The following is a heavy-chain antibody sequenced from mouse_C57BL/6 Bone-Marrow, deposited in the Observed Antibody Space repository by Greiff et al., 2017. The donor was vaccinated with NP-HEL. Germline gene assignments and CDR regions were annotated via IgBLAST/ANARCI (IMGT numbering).Heavy chain of an antibody. V-gene: IGHV3-6*01. CDR2: ISYDGSN. CDR1: GYSITSGYY. J-gene: IGHJ2*01. D-gene: IGHD1-1*01. CDR3: ARRGYGSH. Sequence: EVKLVESGPGLVKPSQSLSLTCSVTGYSITSGYYWNWIRQFPGNKLEWMGYISYDGSNNYNPSLKNRISITRDTSKNQFFLKLNSVTTEDTATYYCARRGYGSHWGQGTTLTVSS.